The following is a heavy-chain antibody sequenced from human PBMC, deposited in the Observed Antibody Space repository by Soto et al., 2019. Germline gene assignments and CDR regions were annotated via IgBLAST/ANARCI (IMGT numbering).Heavy chain of an antibody. J-gene: IGHJ4*02. D-gene: IGHD3-9*01. CDR3: ARRVTEYYDILTGYYPHRPRLNH. Sequence: GESLKISCKGSGYSFTSYWIGWVRQMPGKGLEWMGIIYPGDSDTRYSPSFQGQVTISADKSISTAYLQWSSLKASDTAMYYCARRVTEYYDILTGYYPHRPRLNHWGQGTLVPAPQ. V-gene: IGHV5-51*01. CDR1: GYSFTSYW. CDR2: IYPGDSDT.